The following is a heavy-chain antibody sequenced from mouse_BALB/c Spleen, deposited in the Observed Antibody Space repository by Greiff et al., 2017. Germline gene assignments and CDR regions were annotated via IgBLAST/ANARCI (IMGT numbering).Heavy chain of an antibody. D-gene: IGHD1-2*01. CDR1: GYAFSSYW. J-gene: IGHJ3*01. Sequence: VQLKESGAELVRPGSSVKISCKASGYAFSSYWMNWVKQRPGQGLEWIGQIYPGDGDTNYNGKFKGKATLTADKSSSTAYMQLSSLTSEDSAVYFCARGEITTATTWFAYWGQGTLVTVSA. CDR2: IYPGDGDT. CDR3: ARGEITTATTWFAY. V-gene: IGHV1-80*01.